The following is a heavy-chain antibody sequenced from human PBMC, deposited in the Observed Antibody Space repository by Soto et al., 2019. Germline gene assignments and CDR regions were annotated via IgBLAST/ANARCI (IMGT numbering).Heavy chain of an antibody. V-gene: IGHV3-23*01. CDR1: GVSVSSGSYY. J-gene: IGHJ4*02. Sequence: LSLTCTVSGVSVSSGSYYWSWVRQPPGKGLEWVSAISPSASDTLYADSVKGRFTISRDNSQNTLFLQMTSLRADDTAVYYCAKGGYTFAYEWGQGALVTVSS. CDR3: AKGGYTFAYE. D-gene: IGHD5-18*01. CDR2: ISPSASDT.